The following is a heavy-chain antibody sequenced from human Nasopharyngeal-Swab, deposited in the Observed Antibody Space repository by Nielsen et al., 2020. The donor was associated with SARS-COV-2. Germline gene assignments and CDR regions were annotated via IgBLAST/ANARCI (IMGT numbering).Heavy chain of an antibody. Sequence: ASVKVSCKASGYTFTSYAMHWVRQAPGQRLEWMGWINAGNGNTKYSQKFQGRVTITRDASASTADMELSSLRSEDTAVYYCARGSSPTYYYDSSGYYMGYWGQGTLVTVSS. D-gene: IGHD3-22*01. V-gene: IGHV1-3*01. CDR2: INAGNGNT. CDR3: ARGSSPTYYYDSSGYYMGY. CDR1: GYTFTSYA. J-gene: IGHJ4*02.